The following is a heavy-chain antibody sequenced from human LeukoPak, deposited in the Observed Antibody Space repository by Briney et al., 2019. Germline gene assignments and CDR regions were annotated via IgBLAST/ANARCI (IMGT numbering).Heavy chain of an antibody. J-gene: IGHJ6*03. V-gene: IGHV4-4*07. CDR3: AREGDIVVVPAASYYYYMDV. Sequence: SETLSLTCTVSGGSISSYYWSWIRQPAGKGLEWIGRIYTSGSTNYNPSFKSRVTMSVDTSKNQFSLKLSSVTAADTAVYYCAREGDIVVVPAASYYYYMDVWGKGTTVTVSS. CDR1: GGSISSYY. CDR2: IYTSGST. D-gene: IGHD2-2*01.